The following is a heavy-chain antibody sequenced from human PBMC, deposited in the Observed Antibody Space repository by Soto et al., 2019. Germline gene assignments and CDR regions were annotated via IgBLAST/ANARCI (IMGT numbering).Heavy chain of an antibody. V-gene: IGHV3-23*01. CDR3: AKDRGLRMGLDS. CDR1: GFTFSSYA. D-gene: IGHD3-16*01. J-gene: IGHJ4*02. Sequence: EVQLLESGGNLVQTGGSLRLSCAASGFTFSSYAMSWVRKAPGKGLEWVSDISGSDGSTYYADSVKGRFTISGDNSKNTLYLQMNSLRAEDTAVYYCAKDRGLRMGLDSWGQGTLVTVSS. CDR2: ISGSDGST.